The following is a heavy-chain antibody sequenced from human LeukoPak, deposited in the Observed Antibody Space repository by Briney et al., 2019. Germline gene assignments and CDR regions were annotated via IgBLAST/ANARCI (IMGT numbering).Heavy chain of an antibody. D-gene: IGHD3-10*01. V-gene: IGHV4-34*01. CDR2: INHSGST. CDR3: ARGHWGLWFGEYYFDY. J-gene: IGHJ4*02. CDR1: GGSFSGYY. Sequence: SETLSLTCAVYGGSFSGYYWSWIRQPPGKGLEWIGEINHSGSTNYNPSLKSRVTISVDTSKNQFSLKLSSVAAADTAVYYCARGHWGLWFGEYYFDYRGQGTLVTVSS.